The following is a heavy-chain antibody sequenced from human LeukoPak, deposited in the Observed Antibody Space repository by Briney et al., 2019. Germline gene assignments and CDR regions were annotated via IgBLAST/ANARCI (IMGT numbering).Heavy chain of an antibody. CDR3: AKGLTNQDY. V-gene: IGHV3-23*01. Sequence: GGSLRLSCAASGFTFSSYAMSWVRQAPGKGLEWVSDISGSGGSTYYADSVKGRFTISRDNSKNTLYLQMNSLGTEDTAVYYCAKGLTNQDYWGQGTLVTVSS. CDR1: GFTFSSYA. D-gene: IGHD4-11*01. J-gene: IGHJ4*02. CDR2: ISGSGGST.